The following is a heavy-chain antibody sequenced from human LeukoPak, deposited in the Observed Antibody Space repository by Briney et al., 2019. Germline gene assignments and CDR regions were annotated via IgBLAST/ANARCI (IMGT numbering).Heavy chain of an antibody. J-gene: IGHJ4*02. CDR3: AKTVWSRLAAGLDS. V-gene: IGHV4-39*02. Sequence: PSETLSLTCSVSGGSISGSSYYWGWIRQPPGKGLEWIGNIYYRGSTYYNPSLKSRVILSTDTSKNHFSLKVISVTATDTAVYYCAKTVWSRLAAGLDSWGQGTLVTVSS. D-gene: IGHD2-21*02. CDR1: GGSISGSSYY. CDR2: IYYRGST.